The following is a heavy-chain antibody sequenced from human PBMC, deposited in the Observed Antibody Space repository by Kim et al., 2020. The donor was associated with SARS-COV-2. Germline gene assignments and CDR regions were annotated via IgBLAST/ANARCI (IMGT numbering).Heavy chain of an antibody. Sequence: ADSVNGRFTSSRDISKNTLFLQMNSLGAEDTGIYYCGKAGYGRNRRYIDSWGQGTLVTVSS. V-gene: IGHV3-23*01. CDR3: GKAGYGRNRRYIDS. J-gene: IGHJ4*02. D-gene: IGHD2-15*01.